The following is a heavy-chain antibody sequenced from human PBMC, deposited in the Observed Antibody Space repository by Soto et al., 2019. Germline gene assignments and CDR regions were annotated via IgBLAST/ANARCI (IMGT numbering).Heavy chain of an antibody. CDR2: ISAYNGNT. CDR1: GYTFTSYG. CDR3: ARSPGIAVYHCFDP. V-gene: IGHV1-18*01. Sequence: ASVKLSCKASGYTFTSYGISWVRQAPGQGLEWMGWISAYNGNTNYAQKLQGRVTMTTDTSTSTAYMELRSLRSDDTAVYYCARSPGIAVYHCFDPWGQGTLVTVSS. J-gene: IGHJ5*02. D-gene: IGHD6-19*01.